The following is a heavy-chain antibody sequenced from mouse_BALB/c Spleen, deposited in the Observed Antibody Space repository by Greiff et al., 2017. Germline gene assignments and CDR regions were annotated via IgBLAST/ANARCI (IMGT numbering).Heavy chain of an antibody. V-gene: IGHV5-6*01. J-gene: IGHJ4*01. CDR3: ARHEGGNYDAMDY. Sequence: EVQGVESGGDLVKPGGSLKLSCAASGFTFSSYGMSWVRQTPDKRLEWVATISSGGSYTYYPDSVKGRFTISRDNAKNTLYLQMSSLKSEDTAMYYCARHEGGNYDAMDYWGQGTSVTVSS. CDR2: ISSGGSYT. D-gene: IGHD2-1*01. CDR1: GFTFSSYG.